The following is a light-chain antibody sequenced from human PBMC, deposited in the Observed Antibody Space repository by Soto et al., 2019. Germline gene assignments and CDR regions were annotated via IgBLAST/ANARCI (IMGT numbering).Light chain of an antibody. V-gene: IGKV1-33*01. Sequence: DIQLRQSPSSLSASVGDRVTITSQASQDIRKYLNWYQYKAGKAPKLLIYDACNLETGVPSRFSGSGFGTDFTYTISSLQPEDLATYYCQQYDEYPITFGLGTRLEIK. CDR3: QQYDEYPIT. CDR1: QDIRKY. J-gene: IGKJ5*01. CDR2: DAC.